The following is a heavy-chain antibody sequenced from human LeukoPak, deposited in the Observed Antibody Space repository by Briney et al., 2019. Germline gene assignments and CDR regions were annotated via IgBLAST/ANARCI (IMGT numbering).Heavy chain of an antibody. J-gene: IGHJ4*02. CDR3: ARLGAGPTYYDFWSGYSSFYFDY. V-gene: IGHV4-31*03. D-gene: IGHD3-3*01. CDR1: GGSISSGGYY. CDR2: IYYSGST. Sequence: SETLSLTCTVSGGSISSGGYYWNWIRQHPGKGLEWIGYIYYSGSTYYNPSLKSRLTISVDTSKNQFSLKLSSVTAADTAVYYCARLGAGPTYYDFWSGYSSFYFDYWGQGTLVTVSS.